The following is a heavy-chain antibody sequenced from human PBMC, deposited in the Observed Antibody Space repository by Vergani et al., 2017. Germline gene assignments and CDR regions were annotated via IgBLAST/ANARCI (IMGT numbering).Heavy chain of an antibody. V-gene: IGHV3-23*04. CDR1: GFTFSSYA. CDR2: ISGSGGST. CDR3: AKDKVAYDMLGRVAYYYYGMDV. D-gene: IGHD3-9*01. J-gene: IGHJ6*02. Sequence: EVQLVESGGGLVQPGGSLRLSCAASGFTFSSYAMSWVRQAPGKGLEWVSAISGSGGSTYYADSVKGRFTISRDNSKNTLYLQMNSLRAEDTAVYYCAKDKVAYDMLGRVAYYYYGMDVWGQGTTVTVSS.